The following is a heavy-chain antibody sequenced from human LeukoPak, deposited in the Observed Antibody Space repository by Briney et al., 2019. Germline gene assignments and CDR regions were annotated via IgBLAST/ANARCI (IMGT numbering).Heavy chain of an antibody. D-gene: IGHD4-17*01. V-gene: IGHV3-53*01. CDR2: IYSGGST. CDR3: AGLYGDYGPYYFDY. Sequence: GESLKISCAASGFTVSSNYMSWVRQAPGKGLEWVSVIYSGGSTYYADSVKGRFTISRDNSKNTLYLQMNSLRAEDTAVYYCAGLYGDYGPYYFDYWGQGTLVTVSS. J-gene: IGHJ4*02. CDR1: GFTVSSNY.